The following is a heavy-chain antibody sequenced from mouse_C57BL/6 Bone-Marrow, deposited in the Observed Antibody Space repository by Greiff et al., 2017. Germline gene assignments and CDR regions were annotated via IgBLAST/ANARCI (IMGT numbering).Heavy chain of an antibody. CDR1: GYTFTSYW. D-gene: IGHD1-1*01. CDR3: ARDGSSSYWYFDV. Sequence: QVQLKEPGAELVKPGASVKLSCKASGYTFTSYWMQWVKQRPGQGLEWIGEIDPSDSYTNYNQKFKGKATLTVDTSSSTAYMQLSSLTSEDSAVYYWARDGSSSYWYFDVWGTGTTVTVSS. J-gene: IGHJ1*03. V-gene: IGHV1-50*01. CDR2: IDPSDSYT.